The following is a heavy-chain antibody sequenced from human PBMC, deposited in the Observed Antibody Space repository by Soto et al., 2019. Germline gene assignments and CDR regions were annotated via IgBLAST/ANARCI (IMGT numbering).Heavy chain of an antibody. CDR2: IYWDDDK. D-gene: IGHD1-20*01. J-gene: IGHJ4*02. Sequence: SGPTLVNPTQTLTLTCTFSGFSLNTGGLGVGWFRQPPGKALEWLALIYWDDDKHYNPSLKSRLTITKDTSKNQVVLTMTNMDPVDTATYYCAHQYNWNINYWGQGTLVTVSS. V-gene: IGHV2-5*02. CDR3: AHQYNWNINY. CDR1: GFSLNTGGLG.